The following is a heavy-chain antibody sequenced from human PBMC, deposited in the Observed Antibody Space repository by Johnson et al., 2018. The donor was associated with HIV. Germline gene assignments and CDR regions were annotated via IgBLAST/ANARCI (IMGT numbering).Heavy chain of an antibody. D-gene: IGHD6-13*01. CDR2: INWNGGST. CDR1: GFIFDDYG. CDR3: AKHRGSSPWDAFDI. Sequence: VHLVESGGGLVQPGGSLRLSCAASGFIFDDYGMSWVRQAPGKGLEWVSGINWNGGSTGYADSVKGRFTISRDNAKNSLYLQMNSLRTEDTALYYCAKHRGSSPWDAFDIWGQGTMVTVSS. V-gene: IGHV3-20*04. J-gene: IGHJ3*02.